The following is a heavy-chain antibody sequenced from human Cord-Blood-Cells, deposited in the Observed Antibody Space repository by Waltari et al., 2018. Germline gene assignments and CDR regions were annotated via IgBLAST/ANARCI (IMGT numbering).Heavy chain of an antibody. CDR1: GYTFTSYD. V-gene: IGHV1-8*03. J-gene: IGHJ3*02. CDR3: ARVIGSSDAFDI. CDR2: MNPNSGNT. Sequence: QVQLVQSGAEVKKPGASVKVSCKASGYTFTSYDINWVRKATGQGLEWMGWMNPNSGNTGYAQKFQCRVTITRNTSISTAYMELSSLRSEDTAVYYCARVIGSSDAFDIWGQGTMVTVSS. D-gene: IGHD6-6*01.